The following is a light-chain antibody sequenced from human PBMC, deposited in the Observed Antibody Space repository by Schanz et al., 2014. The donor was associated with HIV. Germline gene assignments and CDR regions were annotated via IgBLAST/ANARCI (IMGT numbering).Light chain of an antibody. J-gene: IGKJ1*01. CDR1: QSVLFSSNNKNY. V-gene: IGKV4-1*01. Sequence: DIVLTQSPDSLAVSLGERATINCKSSQSVLFSSNNKNYLAWYQQKPRQPPKLLIYWASTRESGVPDRFSGSGSGTDFTLTISSLQPDDFATYYCQQYNSYPWTFGQGTKVEIK. CDR3: QQYNSYPWT. CDR2: WAS.